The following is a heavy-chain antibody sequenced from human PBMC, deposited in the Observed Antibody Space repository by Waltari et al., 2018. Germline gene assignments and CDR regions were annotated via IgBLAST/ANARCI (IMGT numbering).Heavy chain of an antibody. CDR3: ARIDNYGGYGLDS. V-gene: IGHV4-59*12. D-gene: IGHD4-17*01. CDR1: GGSISSNW. J-gene: IGHJ4*03. Sequence: QVQLQESGPGLVKPSETLSLTCAVPGGSISSNWWTWIRQPPGKGLEWIGEINGNSGNTNYNPSLKSRVTISKDASKKQVSLKLSSVTAADTAMYYCARIDNYGGYGLDSWGQGVVVTVSS. CDR2: INGNSGNT.